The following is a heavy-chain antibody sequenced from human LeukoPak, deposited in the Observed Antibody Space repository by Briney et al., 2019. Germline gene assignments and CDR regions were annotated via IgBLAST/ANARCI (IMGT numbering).Heavy chain of an antibody. CDR1: GFTFSSYS. Sequence: GGSLRLSCAASGFTFSSYSMNWVRQAPGKGLEWVSSISSSSSYIYYADSVKGRFTISRDNAKNSLYLQMNSLRAEDTAVYHCARDSPLAVAGTGFDYWGQGTLVTVSS. D-gene: IGHD6-19*01. J-gene: IGHJ4*02. CDR3: ARDSPLAVAGTGFDY. CDR2: ISSSSSYI. V-gene: IGHV3-21*01.